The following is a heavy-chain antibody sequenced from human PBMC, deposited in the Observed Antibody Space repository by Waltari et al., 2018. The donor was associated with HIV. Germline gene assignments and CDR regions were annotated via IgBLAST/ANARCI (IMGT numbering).Heavy chain of an antibody. CDR3: ARGTTVTTMVLHY. D-gene: IGHD4-17*01. J-gene: IGHJ4*02. CDR1: GGSISSYY. CDR2: IYYSVST. Sequence: QVQLQESGPGLVKPSETLSLTCTVSGGSISSYYWSWIRQPPWKGLEWSGYIYYSVSTNYNPSLKSRVTISVDTSKNHVSLKLSSVTAADTAVYYCARGTTVTTMVLHYWGQGTLVTVSS. V-gene: IGHV4-59*01.